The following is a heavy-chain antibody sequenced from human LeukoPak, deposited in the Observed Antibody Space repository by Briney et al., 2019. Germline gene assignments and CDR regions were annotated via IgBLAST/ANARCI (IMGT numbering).Heavy chain of an antibody. CDR3: ARDPGRDGYNYCFDY. V-gene: IGHV3-48*02. J-gene: IGHJ4*02. CDR1: GFTFSSYS. CDR2: ISSSSSTI. Sequence: GGSLRLSCAASGFTFSSYSMNWVRQAPGKGLEWVSYISSSSSTIYYADSVRGRFTISRDNAKNSLYLQMNSLRDEDTAVYYCARDPGRDGYNYCFDYWGQGTLVTVSS. D-gene: IGHD5-24*01.